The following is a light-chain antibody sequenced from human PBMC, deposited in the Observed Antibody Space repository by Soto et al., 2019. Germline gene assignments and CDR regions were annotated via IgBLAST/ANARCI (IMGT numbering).Light chain of an antibody. V-gene: IGKV3-15*01. Sequence: EIVMTQSPATLSVSPGETASLSCRASQSAGNFLAWYQQKPGQAPRLLIYDAYLRATGVPARFSGSGSGTEFTLTISSLQSEDFAVYYCQHYKTWPLAFGGGTKVDIK. J-gene: IGKJ4*01. CDR3: QHYKTWPLA. CDR2: DAY. CDR1: QSAGNF.